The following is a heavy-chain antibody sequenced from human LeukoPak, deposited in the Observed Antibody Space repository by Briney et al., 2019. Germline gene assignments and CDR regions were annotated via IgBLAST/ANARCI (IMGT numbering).Heavy chain of an antibody. CDR3: ARRGSWTYYYAMDV. J-gene: IGHJ6*02. V-gene: IGHV4-34*01. CDR1: GGSFNDYY. Sequence: SETLSLTCDVSGGSFNDYYWSWIRQAPGKGLEWIGETRHSGSTNYNPSLKGRVTVSVDTSKNQFSLRLTSVTAADTAVYYCARRGSWTYYYAMDVWGQGTTVTVSS. CDR2: TRHSGST. D-gene: IGHD6-13*01.